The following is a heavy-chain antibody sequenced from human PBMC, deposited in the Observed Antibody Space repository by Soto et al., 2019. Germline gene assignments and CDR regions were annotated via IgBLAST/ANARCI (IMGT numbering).Heavy chain of an antibody. CDR1: GGSIDSYD. CDR2: SYYSGSA. J-gene: IGHJ6*02. Sequence: SETLSLTCTVSGGSIDSYDWSWIRQSPGKGLEWIGYSYYSGSADYNPPLRSRVTISVDTSKNQFSLMLTSVTAADTAVYYCARGPTLRGFYYGMDVWGQGTTVTVSS. CDR3: ARGPTLRGFYYGMDV. D-gene: IGHD1-26*01. V-gene: IGHV4-59*01.